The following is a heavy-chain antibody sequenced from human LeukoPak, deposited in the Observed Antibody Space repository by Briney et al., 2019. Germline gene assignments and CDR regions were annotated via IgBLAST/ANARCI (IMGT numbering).Heavy chain of an antibody. Sequence: GGSLRLSCAASEFTFSNYEMKWVRQAPGKGLEWVAYISSSGNTKYYADSVRGRFTISRDNAKNSLYLQMNRLRAEDTAVYYCVLGGLYVVVTVEKYYYGTDVWGKGTTVTVSS. V-gene: IGHV3-48*03. CDR3: VLGGLYVVVTVEKYYYGTDV. D-gene: IGHD2-21*02. CDR1: EFTFSNYE. CDR2: ISSSGNTK. J-gene: IGHJ6*04.